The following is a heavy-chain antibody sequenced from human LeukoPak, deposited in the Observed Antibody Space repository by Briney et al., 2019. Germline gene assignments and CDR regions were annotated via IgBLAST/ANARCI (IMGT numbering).Heavy chain of an antibody. J-gene: IGHJ4*02. Sequence: PSETLSLTCAVYGDSFSGYYWSWIRQSPGTGLEWIGEVNDRGTTNYNPNLKSRVTISVVTSSNQFSLRLTSVTDAGTAIYFCATRRGGPYPYYFDNWDQGALVTVSS. D-gene: IGHD2-15*01. V-gene: IGHV4-34*01. CDR2: VNDRGTT. CDR1: GDSFSGYY. CDR3: ATRRGGPYPYYFDN.